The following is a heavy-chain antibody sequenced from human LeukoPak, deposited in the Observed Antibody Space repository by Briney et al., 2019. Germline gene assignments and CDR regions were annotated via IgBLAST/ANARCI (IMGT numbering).Heavy chain of an antibody. Sequence: GRSLRLSCAASGFSFSTHWMSWVRLAPGKGPGWVANIKYDGSEKYYVDSVRGRFTTSRDNAKTCLYLHRNGLRAEDTAVYYCASGFLDDFWSGHFWGQGTLVTVSS. D-gene: IGHD3-3*01. CDR1: GFSFSTHW. CDR2: IKYDGSEK. CDR3: ASGFLDDFWSGHF. V-gene: IGHV3-7*01. J-gene: IGHJ4*02.